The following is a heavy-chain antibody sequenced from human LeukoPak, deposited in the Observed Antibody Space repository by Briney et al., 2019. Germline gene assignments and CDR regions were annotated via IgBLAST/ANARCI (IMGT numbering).Heavy chain of an antibody. D-gene: IGHD3-22*01. CDR2: INPNSGGT. Sequence: ASVKVSCKASGYTFTGYYMHWVRQAPGQGLEWMGWINPNSGGTNYAQKFQGRVTMTRDTSISTAYMELSSLRSEDTAVYYCARVQKDSSGYYYSDYWGQGTLVTVSS. J-gene: IGHJ4*02. CDR3: ARVQKDSSGYYYSDY. V-gene: IGHV1-2*02. CDR1: GYTFTGYY.